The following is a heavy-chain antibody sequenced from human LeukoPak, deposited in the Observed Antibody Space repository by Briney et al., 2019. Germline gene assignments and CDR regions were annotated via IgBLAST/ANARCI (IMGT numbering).Heavy chain of an antibody. Sequence: GGSLRLSCAASGFTFSSYAMSWVRQAPGKGLEWVSSISSSSSYIYYADSVKGRFTISRDNAKNSLYLQMNSLRAEDTAVYYCASNPFLYYYDSSGYRDYWGQGTLVTVSS. CDR1: GFTFSSYA. V-gene: IGHV3-21*01. CDR2: ISSSSSYI. D-gene: IGHD3-22*01. CDR3: ASNPFLYYYDSSGYRDY. J-gene: IGHJ4*02.